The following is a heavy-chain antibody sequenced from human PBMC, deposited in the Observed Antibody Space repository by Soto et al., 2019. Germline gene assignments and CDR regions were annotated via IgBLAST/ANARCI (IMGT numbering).Heavy chain of an antibody. Sequence: GGSLKLSCAASGFTFSSYAMSWVRQAPGKGLEWVSAISGSGGSTYYADSVKGRFTISRDDSKNTLYLQMNSLRAEDTAVYYCAKATMIVVVITAFDIWGQGTMVTVSS. CDR2: ISGSGGST. D-gene: IGHD3-22*01. V-gene: IGHV3-23*01. CDR1: GFTFSSYA. J-gene: IGHJ3*02. CDR3: AKATMIVVVITAFDI.